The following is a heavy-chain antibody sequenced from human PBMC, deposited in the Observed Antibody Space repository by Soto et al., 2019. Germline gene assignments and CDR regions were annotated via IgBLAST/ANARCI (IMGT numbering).Heavy chain of an antibody. Sequence: QVQLVQSGAEVKKPGSSVKVSCKASGGTFSSYAISWVRQAPGQGLEWMGGIIPIFGTANYAQKFQGRVTITADESTSTAYMELSSLRSEDTAVYYCARGDGSVAGRIYYYYGMDVWGQGTTVTVSS. CDR2: IIPIFGTA. CDR3: ARGDGSVAGRIYYYYGMDV. V-gene: IGHV1-69*01. CDR1: GGTFSSYA. D-gene: IGHD6-19*01. J-gene: IGHJ6*02.